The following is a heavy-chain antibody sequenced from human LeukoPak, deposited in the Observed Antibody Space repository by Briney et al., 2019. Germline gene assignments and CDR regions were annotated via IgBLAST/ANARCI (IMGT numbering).Heavy chain of an antibody. V-gene: IGHV3-30*01. Sequence: PGRSLRLSCAASGFTFSSYAMHWVRQAPGKGLEWVAVISYDGSNKYYADSVKGRFTISRDNSKYTLYLQMNSLRAEDTAVYYCAREAAGFDYWGQGTLVTVSS. D-gene: IGHD2-15*01. CDR3: AREAAGFDY. J-gene: IGHJ4*02. CDR2: ISYDGSNK. CDR1: GFTFSSYA.